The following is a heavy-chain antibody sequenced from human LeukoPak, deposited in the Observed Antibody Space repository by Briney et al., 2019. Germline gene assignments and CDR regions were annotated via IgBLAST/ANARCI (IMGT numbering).Heavy chain of an antibody. CDR2: IYYSGST. J-gene: IGHJ3*02. CDR1: GGSISSGDYY. V-gene: IGHV4-30-4*08. D-gene: IGHD2-2*02. CDR3: ARGDIVVVPAAIRSHDAFDI. Sequence: PSETLSLTCTVSGGSISSGDYYWSWIRQPPGKGLEWIGYIYYSGSTYYNPSLESRVTISVDTSKNQFSLKLSSVTAADTAVYYCARGDIVVVPAAIRSHDAFDIWGQGTMVTVSS.